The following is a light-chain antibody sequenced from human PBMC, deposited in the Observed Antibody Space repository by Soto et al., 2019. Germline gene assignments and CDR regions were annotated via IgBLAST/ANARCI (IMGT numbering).Light chain of an antibody. CDR1: SSNIGSHT. J-gene: IGLJ2*01. CDR2: SNT. V-gene: IGLV1-44*01. Sequence: QSALTQPPSASGTPGQTIAISCSGGSSNIGSHTVNWYQQLPGTAPRLLIYSNTQRPSGVPDRFSGSKSGTSASLAISGLQSEYEGAYYCAAWDDSLNGVVFGGGT. CDR3: AAWDDSLNGVV.